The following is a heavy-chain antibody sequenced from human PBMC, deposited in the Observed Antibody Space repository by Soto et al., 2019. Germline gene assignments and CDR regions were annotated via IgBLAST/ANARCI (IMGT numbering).Heavy chain of an antibody. CDR3: AKRSSSSSFDY. J-gene: IGHJ4*02. CDR1: GFTFSSYA. D-gene: IGHD6-6*01. Sequence: EVQLLESGGGLVQPGESLRLSCAASGFTFSSYAMSWVRQAPGKGLEWVSVISGSDDSTYYADSVKGWFTISRDNSKNTLYLKMNSLRAEDTAVYYCAKRSSSSSFDYWGQGTLVTVSS. V-gene: IGHV3-23*01. CDR2: ISGSDDST.